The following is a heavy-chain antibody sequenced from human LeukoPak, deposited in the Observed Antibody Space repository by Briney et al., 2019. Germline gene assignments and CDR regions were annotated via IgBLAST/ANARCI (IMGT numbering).Heavy chain of an antibody. J-gene: IGHJ5*02. CDR2: ISAYNGNT. CDR3: ARETYYDYVWGSYRPQEP. D-gene: IGHD3-16*02. CDR1: GYTFTSYG. V-gene: IGHV1-18*01. Sequence: ASVKVSCKASGYTFTSYGISWVRQAPGQGLEWMGWISAYNGNTNYAQKLQGRVTMTTDTSTSTAYMELRSLRSDDTAVYYCARETYYDYVWGSYRPQEPWGQGTLVTVSS.